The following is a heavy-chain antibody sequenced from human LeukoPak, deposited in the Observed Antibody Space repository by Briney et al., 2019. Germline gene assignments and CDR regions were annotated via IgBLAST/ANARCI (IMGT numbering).Heavy chain of an antibody. Sequence: ASVKVSCKASGYTFTGYYMHWVRQAPGQGLEWMGWINPNTGDTTYAQKFQGRVTMTRDTSISRAHMELSRLRSDDTAVYYCARRALFGDSGYDYNWFDPWGQGTLVTVSS. CDR1: GYTFTGYY. J-gene: IGHJ5*02. CDR3: ARRALFGDSGYDYNWFDP. CDR2: INPNTGDT. V-gene: IGHV1-2*02. D-gene: IGHD5-12*01.